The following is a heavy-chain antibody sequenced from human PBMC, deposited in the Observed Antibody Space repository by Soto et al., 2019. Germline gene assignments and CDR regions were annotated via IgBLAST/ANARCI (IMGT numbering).Heavy chain of an antibody. CDR2: ISYEGSNK. J-gene: IGHJ6*02. CDR3: ATDLFSSGYGRYYFGMDV. D-gene: IGHD6-13*01. CDR1: GFTFRSYA. Sequence: QAGGSLILSCAAPGFTFRSYAMHWVRHAPGKGLEWVAVISYEGSNKYYADTVKGRVTISRDNSKNTLYLKTNSLRAEDTDLHYCATDLFSSGYGRYYFGMDVWGQGTTVTVS. V-gene: IGHV3-30-3*01.